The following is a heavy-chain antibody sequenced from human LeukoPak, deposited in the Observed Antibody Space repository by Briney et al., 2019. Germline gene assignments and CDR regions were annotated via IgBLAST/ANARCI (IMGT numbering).Heavy chain of an antibody. V-gene: IGHV3-30*02. Sequence: PGGSLRLSCAASGFTFSSYGMHWVRQAPGKGLEWAAFIRYDGSNKYYADSVKGRFTISRDNSKNTLYLQMNSLRAEDTAVYYCAKDHDIYCTNGVCPHYMDVWGKGTTVTVSS. J-gene: IGHJ6*03. CDR2: IRYDGSNK. CDR1: GFTFSSYG. D-gene: IGHD2-8*01. CDR3: AKDHDIYCTNGVCPHYMDV.